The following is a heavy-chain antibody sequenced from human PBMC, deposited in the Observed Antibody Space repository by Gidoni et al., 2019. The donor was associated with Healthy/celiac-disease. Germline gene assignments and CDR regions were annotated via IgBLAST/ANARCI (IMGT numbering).Heavy chain of an antibody. Sequence: EVQLVESGGGLVKPGGSLRLSCAASGFTVSSYSIHWVRQAPGKGLEWGSSISSSSSYIYYADSVKGRFTISRDNAKNSLYLQMNSLRAEDTAVYYCARGEAAPDYWGQGTLVTVSS. D-gene: IGHD6-13*01. CDR3: ARGEAAPDY. CDR2: ISSSSSYI. CDR1: GFTVSSYS. J-gene: IGHJ4*02. V-gene: IGHV3-21*01.